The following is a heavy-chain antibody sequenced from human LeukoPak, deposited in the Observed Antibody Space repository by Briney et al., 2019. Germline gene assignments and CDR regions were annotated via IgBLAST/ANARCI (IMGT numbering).Heavy chain of an antibody. V-gene: IGHV3-23*01. J-gene: IGHJ4*02. CDR2: ISGSGGST. CDR3: AKDSQEYCSGGSCYQIDY. D-gene: IGHD2-15*01. Sequence: PGGSLRLSCAASGFTFSSYAMSWVPQAPGKGLEWVSAISGSGGSTYYADSVKGRFTISRDNSKNTLYLQMNSLRAEDTAVYYCAKDSQEYCSGGSCYQIDYWGQGTLVTVSS. CDR1: GFTFSSYA.